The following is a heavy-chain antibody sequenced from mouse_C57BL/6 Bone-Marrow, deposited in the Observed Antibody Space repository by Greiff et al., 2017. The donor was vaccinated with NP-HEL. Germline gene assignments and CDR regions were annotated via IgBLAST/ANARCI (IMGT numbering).Heavy chain of an antibody. CDR1: GFSLTSYG. V-gene: IGHV2-6*01. J-gene: IGHJ4*01. CDR3: ASTRYYYGSSCYYAMDY. D-gene: IGHD1-1*01. CDR2: IWGVGST. Sequence: VQLVESGPGLVAPSQSLSITCTVSGFSLTSYGVDWVRQSPGKGLEWLGVIWGVGSTNYNSALKSRLSISKDNSKSQVFLKMNSLQTDDTAMYYCASTRYYYGSSCYYAMDYWGQGTSVTVSS.